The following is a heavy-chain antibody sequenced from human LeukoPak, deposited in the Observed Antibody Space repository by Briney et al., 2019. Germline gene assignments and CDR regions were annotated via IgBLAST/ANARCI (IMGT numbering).Heavy chain of an antibody. CDR2: ISWNSGSI. D-gene: IGHD6-13*01. V-gene: IGHV3-9*01. Sequence: PGGSLRLSCAASGFTFDDYAMHRVRQAPGKGLEWVSGISWNSGSIGYADSVKGRFTISRDNAKNSLYLQMNSLRAEDTALYYCAKDIEGIAAAGGFDYWGQGTLVTVSS. CDR1: GFTFDDYA. CDR3: AKDIEGIAAAGGFDY. J-gene: IGHJ4*02.